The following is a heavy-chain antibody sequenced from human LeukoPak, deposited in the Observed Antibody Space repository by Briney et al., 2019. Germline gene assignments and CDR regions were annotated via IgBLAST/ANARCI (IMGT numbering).Heavy chain of an antibody. V-gene: IGHV4-61*02. CDR2: IYTSGST. Sequence: SETLSLTCTVSGGSISSGSYYWSWIRQPAGKGLEWIGRIYTSGSTNYNPSLKSRVTISVDTYKNQFSLKLSSVTAADTAVYYCAREFGWGYCSSTSCYDAFDIWGQGTMVTVSS. J-gene: IGHJ3*02. CDR1: GGSISSGSYY. CDR3: AREFGWGYCSSTSCYDAFDI. D-gene: IGHD2-2*01.